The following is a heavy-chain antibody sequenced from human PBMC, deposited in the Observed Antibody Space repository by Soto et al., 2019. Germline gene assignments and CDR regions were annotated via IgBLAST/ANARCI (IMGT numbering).Heavy chain of an antibody. D-gene: IGHD3-9*01. V-gene: IGHV1-18*01. CDR2: ISAYNGNT. CDR1: GYAFTSYG. CDR3: ARIFPGTPIPGI. J-gene: IGHJ3*02. Sequence: ASVKVSCKASGYAFTSYGISWVRQAPGQGLEWMGWISAYNGNTNYAQKLQGRVTMTTDTSTSTAYMELRSLRSDDTAVYYCARIFPGTPIPGIWGQGTMVTVSS.